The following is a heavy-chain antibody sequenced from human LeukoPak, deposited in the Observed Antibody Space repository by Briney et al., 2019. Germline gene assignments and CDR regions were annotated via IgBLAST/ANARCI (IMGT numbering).Heavy chain of an antibody. CDR3: ARGRSCSSTSCYCDY. CDR2: ISSSSSYI. D-gene: IGHD2-2*01. CDR1: GFTFSSYS. Sequence: VGSLRLSCAASGFTFSSYSMNRVRQAPGKGLEWVSSISSSSSYIYYADSVKGLFTISRDNAKNSLYLQMNSLRAEDTAVYYCARGRSCSSTSCYCDYWGQGTLVTVSS. V-gene: IGHV3-21*01. J-gene: IGHJ4*02.